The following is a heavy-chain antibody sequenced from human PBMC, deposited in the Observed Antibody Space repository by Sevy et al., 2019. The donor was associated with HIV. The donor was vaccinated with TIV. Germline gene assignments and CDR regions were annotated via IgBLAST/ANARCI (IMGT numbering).Heavy chain of an antibody. CDR2: IYTSGST. D-gene: IGHD3-22*01. CDR3: ARTDYYDSILGAFDI. V-gene: IGHV4-61*02. Sequence: SETLSLTCTVSGGSISSGSYYWSWIRQPAGKGLEWIGRIYTSGSTNYNPSLKSRVTMSVDTSKNQFSLKLSSVTAADTAVYYCARTDYYDSILGAFDISGQGTMVTVSS. J-gene: IGHJ3*02. CDR1: GGSISSGSYY.